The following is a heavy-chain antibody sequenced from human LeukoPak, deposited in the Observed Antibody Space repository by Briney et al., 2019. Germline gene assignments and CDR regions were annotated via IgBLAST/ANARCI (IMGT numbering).Heavy chain of an antibody. CDR1: GGSFSGYY. CDR2: INHSGST. Sequence: PSETLSLTCAVYGGSFSGYYWSWIRQPPGKGLEWIGEINHSGSTNYNPSLKSRVTISVDTSKNQFSLKLSSVTAADTAVYYCARDYDTYFDYWGQGTLVTVSS. CDR3: ARDYDTYFDY. D-gene: IGHD3-9*01. V-gene: IGHV4-34*01. J-gene: IGHJ4*02.